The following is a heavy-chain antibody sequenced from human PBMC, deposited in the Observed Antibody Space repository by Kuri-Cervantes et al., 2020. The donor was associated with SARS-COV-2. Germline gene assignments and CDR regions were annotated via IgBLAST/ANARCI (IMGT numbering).Heavy chain of an antibody. CDR1: GFTFSSYA. CDR3: ARDRPVAAADWEYYYYYYGMDV. CDR2: ISGSGGST. J-gene: IGHJ6*02. Sequence: LSLTCAASGFTFSSYAMSWVRQAPGKGLEWVSAISGSGGSTYYADSVKGRFTISRDNSKNTLYLQMNSLRAEDTAVYYCARDRPVAAADWEYYYYYYGMDVWGQGTTVTVSS. D-gene: IGHD6-13*01. V-gene: IGHV3-23*01.